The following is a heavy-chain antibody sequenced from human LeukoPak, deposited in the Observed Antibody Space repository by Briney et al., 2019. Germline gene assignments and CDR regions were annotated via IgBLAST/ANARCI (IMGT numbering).Heavy chain of an antibody. CDR2: ISPGDSTT. D-gene: IGHD3-16*01. CDR3: ARRGTAGRNWFDS. CDR1: GYSFTTYW. V-gene: IGHV5-51*01. J-gene: IGHJ5*01. Sequence: GESLQISCEAFGYSFTTYWIGWVRQMPGKGLEWVGIISPGDSTTTYNASFQGQVTISVDKSIGTAYLQWTSLKPSDSAIYYCARRGTAGRNWFDSWGQGTLVTVSS.